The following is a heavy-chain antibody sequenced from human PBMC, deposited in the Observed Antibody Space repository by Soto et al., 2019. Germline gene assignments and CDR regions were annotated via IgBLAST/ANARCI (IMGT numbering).Heavy chain of an antibody. CDR1: GYTFTNYY. CDR2: INPNSGGT. Sequence: SVKVSCKASGYTFTNYYMHWVRQAPGQGLEWMGWINPNSGGTNDAQKFQGRVTMTRDTSISTAYMELSRLRTDDTAVYYCARGESTVLMMDANVGGMDVWGQGTRVT. D-gene: IGHD2-8*01. CDR3: ARGESTVLMMDANVGGMDV. V-gene: IGHV1-2*02. J-gene: IGHJ6*02.